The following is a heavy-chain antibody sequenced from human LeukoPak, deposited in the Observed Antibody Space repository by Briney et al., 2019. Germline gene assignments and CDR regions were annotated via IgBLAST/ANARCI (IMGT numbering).Heavy chain of an antibody. Sequence: ASVKVSCKASGYTFTGYYIHWVRQAPGQGLEWMGRLNPNNGDTNYAQKFQGRVTMTRDTSISTAYMELSRLRSDDTAVYYCAGAQTGIVKVFDYWGQGTLVTVSS. CDR1: GYTFTGYY. CDR2: LNPNNGDT. V-gene: IGHV1-2*06. CDR3: AGAQTGIVKVFDY. J-gene: IGHJ4*02. D-gene: IGHD2-15*01.